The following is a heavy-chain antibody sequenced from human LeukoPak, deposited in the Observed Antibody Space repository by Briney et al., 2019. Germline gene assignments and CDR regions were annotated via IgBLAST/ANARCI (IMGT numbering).Heavy chain of an antibody. D-gene: IGHD2/OR15-2a*01. V-gene: IGHV4-59*08. CDR3: ARHGRGVTYFYTFDI. CDR1: GGSITNYY. J-gene: IGHJ3*02. Sequence: SETLSLTCTVSGGSITNYYWSWIRQPPGEGLDWIGYVYASGATNSNPSLKSRVTISVDTSKNQFSLKLSSVTAADTAVYYCARHGRGVTYFYTFDIWGQGTMVAVSS. CDR2: VYASGAT.